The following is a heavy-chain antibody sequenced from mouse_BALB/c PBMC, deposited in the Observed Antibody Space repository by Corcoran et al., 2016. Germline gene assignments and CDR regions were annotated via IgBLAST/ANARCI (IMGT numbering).Heavy chain of an antibody. V-gene: IGHV14-3*02. D-gene: IGHD4-1*01. CDR3: ANWDWYCDV. J-gene: IGHJ1*01. CDR1: GFNIKDIY. CDR2: IDPANGNT. Sequence: EVQLQQSGAELVKPGASVKLSCTASGFNIKDIYMHWVKQRPEQGLEWIGRIDPANGNTKYDPKFQGKATITADTSSNTAYLQLSSLTSEDTAVYYCANWDWYCDVWGAGTTVTVSS.